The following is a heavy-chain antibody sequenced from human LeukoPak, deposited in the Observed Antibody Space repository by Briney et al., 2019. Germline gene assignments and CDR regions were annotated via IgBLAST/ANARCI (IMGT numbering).Heavy chain of an antibody. J-gene: IGHJ5*02. D-gene: IGHD4-17*01. Sequence: GGSLRLSCAASGFTFSSNAMSWVRQAPGKGMEWVSTISGSGGRTYYADSVKGRFTISRDNAKNSLYLQMNSLRAEDTSVYYCARDTNGDGWFDPWGQGTLVTVSS. CDR2: ISGSGGRT. CDR3: ARDTNGDGWFDP. CDR1: GFTFSSNA. V-gene: IGHV3-23*01.